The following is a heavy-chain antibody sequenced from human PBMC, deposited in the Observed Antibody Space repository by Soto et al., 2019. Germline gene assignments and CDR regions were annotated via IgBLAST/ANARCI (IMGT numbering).Heavy chain of an antibody. CDR3: XXGIQGDYGGNFDGGA. CDR2: IYYSGST. CDR1: GGSISSGDYY. D-gene: IGHD4-17*01. Sequence: QVQLQESGPGLVKPSQTLSLTCTVSGGSISSGDYYWSWIRQPPGKGLEWIGYIYYSGSTYYNPSLKSRVTISVDTSKNQFSLKLSSVTAADTAVYYCXXGIQGDYGGNFDGGAWGQGTLVTVSS. V-gene: IGHV4-30-4*01. J-gene: IGHJ5*02.